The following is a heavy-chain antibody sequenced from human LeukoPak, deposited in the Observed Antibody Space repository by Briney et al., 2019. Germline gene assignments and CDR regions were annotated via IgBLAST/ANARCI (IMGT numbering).Heavy chain of an antibody. Sequence: GALSPPCPAPGSTFRDFHMSWTRQAPGQGLEWDSFIGSIVSTIYYATPVKGRFTISRDNAKNSLYLQMNSLRAEDTAVYYCGRGSSSGWYIGYWGQGTLVTVSS. D-gene: IGHD6-19*01. CDR1: GSTFRDFH. V-gene: IGHV3-11*01. CDR3: GRGSSSGWYIGY. J-gene: IGHJ4*02. CDR2: IGSIVSTI.